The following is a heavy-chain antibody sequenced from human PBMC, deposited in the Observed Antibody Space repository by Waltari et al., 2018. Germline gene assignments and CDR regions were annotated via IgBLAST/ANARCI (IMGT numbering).Heavy chain of an antibody. CDR1: GGSISSSSYY. CDR3: ARPHRFLHAFDI. CDR2: IYYSGST. Sequence: QLQLQESGPGLVKPSETLSLTCTVSGGSISSSSYYWGWIRQPPGKGLEWIGSIYYSGSTYYNPSLKSRVTISVDTSKNQFSLKLSSVTAADTAVYYCARPHRFLHAFDIWGQGTMVTVSS. J-gene: IGHJ3*02. V-gene: IGHV4-39*01.